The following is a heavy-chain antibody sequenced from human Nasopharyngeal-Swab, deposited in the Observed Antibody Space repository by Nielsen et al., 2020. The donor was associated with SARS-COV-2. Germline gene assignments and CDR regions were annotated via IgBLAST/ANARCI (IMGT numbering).Heavy chain of an antibody. Sequence: WVRQAPGRGLEWMGGLIPIFGTANYAQKFQGRVTITADKSTSTAYMELSSLRSEDTAVYYCARSGDSNYRRPPYYYYYMDVWGKGTTVTVSS. V-gene: IGHV1-69*06. D-gene: IGHD6-13*01. CDR3: ARSGDSNYRRPPYYYYYMDV. CDR2: LIPIFGTA. J-gene: IGHJ6*03.